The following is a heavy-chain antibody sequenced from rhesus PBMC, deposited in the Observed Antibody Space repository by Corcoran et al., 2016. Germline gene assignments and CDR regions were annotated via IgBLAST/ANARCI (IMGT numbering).Heavy chain of an antibody. D-gene: IGHD1-20*01. J-gene: IGHJ4*01. CDR3: ASRSIAGTEN. V-gene: IGHV4S10*01. CDR1: VGSISDSYR. Sequence: QVQLQESGPGVVKPSETLSLTCAVSVGSISDSYRWSWIRQPPGKGLEWIGDIYGSRTSTKYNPSLKSRVTSSKDTSKNQFSVKLSSVTAADTAVYYCASRSIAGTENWGQGVLVTVSS. CDR2: IYGSRTST.